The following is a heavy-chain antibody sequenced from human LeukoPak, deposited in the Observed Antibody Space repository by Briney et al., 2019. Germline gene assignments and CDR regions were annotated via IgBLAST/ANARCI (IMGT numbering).Heavy chain of an antibody. CDR3: ARDVQSGSYLVDY. D-gene: IGHD1-26*01. CDR1: GGTFSSYA. Sequence: SVKVSCKASGGTFSSYAISWVRQAPGQGLEWMGRIIPILGIANYAQKLQGRVTMTTDTSTSTAYMELRSLRSDDTAVYYCARDVQSGSYLVDYWGQGTLVTVSS. V-gene: IGHV1-69*04. CDR2: IIPILGIA. J-gene: IGHJ4*02.